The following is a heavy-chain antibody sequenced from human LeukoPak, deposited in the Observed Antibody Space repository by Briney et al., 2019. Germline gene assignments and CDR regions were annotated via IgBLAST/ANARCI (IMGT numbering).Heavy chain of an antibody. CDR1: GFTFSDYY. CDR2: ISSSGSTI. D-gene: IGHD3-3*01. V-gene: IGHV3-11*01. CDR3: AKEEWLLAVYFDY. Sequence: GGSLRLSCAASGFTFSDYYMSWIRQAPGKGLEWVSYISSSGSTIYYADSVKGRFTISRDNAKNTLYLQMNSLRAEDTAVYYCAKEEWLLAVYFDYWGQGTLVTVSS. J-gene: IGHJ4*02.